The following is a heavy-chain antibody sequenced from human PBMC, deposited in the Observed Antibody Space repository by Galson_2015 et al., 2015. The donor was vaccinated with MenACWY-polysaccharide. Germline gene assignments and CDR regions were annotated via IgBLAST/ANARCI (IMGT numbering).Heavy chain of an antibody. CDR1: GGSFSGPY. V-gene: IGHV4-34*01. J-gene: IGHJ4*02. CDR2: IHHRTGT. CDR3: ARGREKKQLPFGY. D-gene: IGHD6-19*01. Sequence: SETLSLTCAVYGGSFSGPYWSWIRQSPGRGLEWIGEIHHRTGTDYNASLKSRVTISEDTSKNQFSLHLKSVTAADTAVYFCARGREKKQLPFGYWGPGILGTVSS.